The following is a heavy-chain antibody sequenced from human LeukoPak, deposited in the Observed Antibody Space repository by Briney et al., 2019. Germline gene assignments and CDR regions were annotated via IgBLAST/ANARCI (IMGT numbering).Heavy chain of an antibody. CDR2: IYSGGST. D-gene: IGHD5-12*01. Sequence: PGGSLRLSCAASGFTVSSNYLSWVRQAPGKGLEWVPVIYSGGSTYYADSVKGRFSISRDNSKNTLYLQMNSLRAEDTAVYYCARGPYSGYDNAFDIWGQGTMVTVSS. V-gene: IGHV3-66*01. J-gene: IGHJ3*02. CDR1: GFTVSSNY. CDR3: ARGPYSGYDNAFDI.